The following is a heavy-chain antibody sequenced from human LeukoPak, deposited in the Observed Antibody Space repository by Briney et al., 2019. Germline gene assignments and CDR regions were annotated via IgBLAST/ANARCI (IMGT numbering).Heavy chain of an antibody. D-gene: IGHD5-12*01. CDR3: MRGGIGYDSDY. J-gene: IGHJ4*02. Sequence: SETLSLTCTVSGGSISSGGYYCSWIRQPPGKGLEWVGYIRHSGSTYYNPSLKSRVTISADRSKNQFSLNLSSVTAADTAVYYCMRGGIGYDSDYWGQGTLVTVSS. CDR1: GGSISSGGYY. CDR2: IRHSGST. V-gene: IGHV4-30-2*01.